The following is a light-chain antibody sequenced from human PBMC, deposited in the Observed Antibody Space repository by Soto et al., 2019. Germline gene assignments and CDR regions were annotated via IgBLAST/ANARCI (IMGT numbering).Light chain of an antibody. CDR2: KAS. V-gene: IGKV1-5*03. Sequence: DIQMTQSPSTLSASVGDRLSITCRASQSMTNWLAWYQQKPGKAPKLLIYKASSLQSEGPSRFSGSASGPEFTLTISGLQPDDFATYYCQQYHSYPFTFGPGTKVDIK. J-gene: IGKJ3*01. CDR1: QSMTNW. CDR3: QQYHSYPFT.